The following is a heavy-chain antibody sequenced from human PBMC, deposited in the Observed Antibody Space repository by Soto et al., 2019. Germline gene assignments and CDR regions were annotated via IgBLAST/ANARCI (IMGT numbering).Heavy chain of an antibody. CDR2: IYSGGST. J-gene: IGHJ4*02. CDR1: GFTVSSNY. V-gene: IGHV3-53*02. Sequence: EVQLVETGGGLIQPGGSLRLSCAASGFTVSSNYMSWVRQAPGKGLEWVSVIYSGGSTYYADSVKGRFTISRDNSKNTLYLQMNSLRAEDTAVYYCARVNVLLWFGEEYYFDYWGQGTLVTVSS. D-gene: IGHD3-10*01. CDR3: ARVNVLLWFGEEYYFDY.